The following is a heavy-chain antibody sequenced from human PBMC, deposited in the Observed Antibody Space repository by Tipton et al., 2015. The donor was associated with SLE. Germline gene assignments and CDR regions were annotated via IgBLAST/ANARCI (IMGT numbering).Heavy chain of an antibody. V-gene: IGHV3-30*04. D-gene: IGHD6-19*01. J-gene: IGHJ6*02. Sequence: AASGFTFSTYAMHWVRQAPGKGLEWVAVISYDGSTKYYADSVQGRFTISRDNSKNTLYLQMNSLRAEDTAVYYCARDLIAVAGYGMDVWGQETTVTVSS. CDR3: ARDLIAVAGYGMDV. CDR2: ISYDGSTK. CDR1: GFTFSTYA.